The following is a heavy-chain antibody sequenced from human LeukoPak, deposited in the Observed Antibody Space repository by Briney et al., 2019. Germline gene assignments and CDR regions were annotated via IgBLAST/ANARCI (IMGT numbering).Heavy chain of an antibody. CDR3: AGGCGAAWELLYF. CDR2: IHRSGNT. Sequence: SETLSLTCAVSGGSISGSYWWIWVRQPPGKGLEWICDIHRSGNTNYNPSLKSRVTISVDESKNHFSLILSSVTAADTAVYYCAGGCGAAWELLYFWGQGNLVTVSS. J-gene: IGHJ4*02. CDR1: GGSISGSYW. V-gene: IGHV4-4*02. D-gene: IGHD1-26*01.